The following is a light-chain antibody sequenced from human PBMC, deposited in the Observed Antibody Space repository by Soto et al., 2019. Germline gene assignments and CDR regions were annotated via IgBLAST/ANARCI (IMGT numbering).Light chain of an antibody. V-gene: IGKV3-11*01. J-gene: IGKJ4*01. CDR2: DAS. Sequence: EVVLTQSPATLSLSPGERATLSCRASHNVNDYLAWYQQKPGQAPRLLIYDASKRATGLPARFSGSGSGTDFTLTISSLEAEDSAVYYCQQRSNWPPYFGGGTKVEIK. CDR1: HNVNDY. CDR3: QQRSNWPPY.